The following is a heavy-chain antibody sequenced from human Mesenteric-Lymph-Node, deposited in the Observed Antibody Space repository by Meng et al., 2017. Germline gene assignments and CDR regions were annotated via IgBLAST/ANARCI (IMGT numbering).Heavy chain of an antibody. V-gene: IGHV4-4*02. CDR3: ARVGAYCGGDCYHPR. CDR2: IYHSGST. CDR1: GGSLSSRNW. D-gene: IGHD2-21*02. J-gene: IGHJ4*02. Sequence: QGQPQGSGPGLVKPSGTLSLTCAVSGGSLSSRNWWSWVRQPPGKGLEWIGEIYHSGSTNYNPSLKSRVTISVDESKNQFSLRLSSVTAADTAVYYCARVGAYCGGDCYHPRWGQGTLVTVSS.